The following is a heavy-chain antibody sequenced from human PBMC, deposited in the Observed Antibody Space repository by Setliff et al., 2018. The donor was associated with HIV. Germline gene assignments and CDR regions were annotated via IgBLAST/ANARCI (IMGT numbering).Heavy chain of an antibody. J-gene: IGHJ6*02. D-gene: IGHD3-9*01. Sequence: SETLSLTCSVSGVSIRDYYWNFIRQSPGKGLAWIGNIYADRNSNYNPSLETRIAMSIDTSRNQFSLKLASVTVADTAIYYCAGGYFDILGDGRSFDYTTDGLDVWGQGTTVTVSS. CDR3: AGGYFDILGDGRSFDYTTDGLDV. CDR2: IYADRNS. CDR1: GVSIRDYY. V-gene: IGHV4-4*09.